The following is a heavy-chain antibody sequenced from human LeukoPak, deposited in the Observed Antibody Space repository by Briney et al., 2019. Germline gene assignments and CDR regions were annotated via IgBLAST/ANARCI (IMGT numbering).Heavy chain of an antibody. J-gene: IGHJ3*02. CDR3: ARVGYFGSGSYNSFDI. CDR2: ISGSGTTI. CDR1: GFIFRDYY. V-gene: IGHV3-11*01. D-gene: IGHD3-10*01. Sequence: GGSLRLSCAASGFIFRDYYMSWVRQAPGKGLEWISYISGSGTTIHYADSVKGRFSISRDNAKNSLYLQMSSLRAEDTAVYYCARVGYFGSGSYNSFDIWGQGTMVTVSS.